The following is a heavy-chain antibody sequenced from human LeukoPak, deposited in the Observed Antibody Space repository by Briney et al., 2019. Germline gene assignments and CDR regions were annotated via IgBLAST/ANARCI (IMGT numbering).Heavy chain of an antibody. Sequence: GGSLRLSCAASGCTFSSYGMHWVRQAPGKGLEWVAFIRYDGSNKYYADSVKGRFTISRDNSKNTLYLQMNSLRAEDTAVYYCAKDGGVVATFLFDYWGQGTLVTLSS. CDR3: AKDGGVVATFLFDY. CDR2: IRYDGSNK. J-gene: IGHJ4*02. D-gene: IGHD1-26*01. CDR1: GCTFSSYG. V-gene: IGHV3-30*02.